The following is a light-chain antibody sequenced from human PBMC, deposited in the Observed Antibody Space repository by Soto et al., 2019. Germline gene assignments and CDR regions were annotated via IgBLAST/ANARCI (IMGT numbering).Light chain of an antibody. J-gene: IGLJ1*01. CDR1: NIGGKS. V-gene: IGLV3-21*02. CDR2: DDS. CDR3: SSYTTTTNVRFV. Sequence: SYELTQPPSVSLAPGQTARITCGGNNIGGKSVHWYQQKPGQAPVLVVYDDSDRPSGIPERFSGSNSGNTATLTISGLQAEDEAFYYCSSYTTTTNVRFVFGTGTKLTVL.